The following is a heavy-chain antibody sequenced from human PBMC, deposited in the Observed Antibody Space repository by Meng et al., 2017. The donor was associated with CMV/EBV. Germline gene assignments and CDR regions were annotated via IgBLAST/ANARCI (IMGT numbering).Heavy chain of an antibody. J-gene: IGHJ3*02. CDR3: AGDGTSDAFDI. CDR2: ISYDGSNK. V-gene: IGHV3-30-3*01. D-gene: IGHD1-1*01. CDR1: GFTFSSYA. Sequence: GESLKISCAASGFTFSSYAMHWVRQAPGQGLEWVAVISYDGSNKYYADSVKGRFTISRDNSKNTLYLQMNSLRAEDTAVYYCAGDGTSDAFDIWGQGTMVTVSS.